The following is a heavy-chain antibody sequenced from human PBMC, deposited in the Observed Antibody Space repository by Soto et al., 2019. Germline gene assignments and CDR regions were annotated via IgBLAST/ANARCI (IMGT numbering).Heavy chain of an antibody. J-gene: IGHJ3*01. D-gene: IGHD4-4*01. CDR3: ASRDYSGAFDL. V-gene: IGHV4-59*01. CDR2: VFYSGNT. CDR1: GVSISTYY. Sequence: QVQLQESGPGLVKPSETLSLTCTVSGVSISTYYWTWIRQPPGKGLEWIGQVFYSGNTNYNPSPKSRVTISVDASRNQFSLRLSSVSAADTAMYFCASRDYSGAFDLWGEGTLVTVSS.